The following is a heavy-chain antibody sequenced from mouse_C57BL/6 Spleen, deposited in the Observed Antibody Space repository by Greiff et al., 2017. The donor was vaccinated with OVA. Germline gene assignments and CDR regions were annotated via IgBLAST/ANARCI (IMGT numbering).Heavy chain of an antibody. CDR1: GYAFSSSW. CDR3: ARYGSSPYWYFDV. CDR2: IYPGDGDT. D-gene: IGHD1-1*01. J-gene: IGHJ1*03. V-gene: IGHV1-82*01. Sequence: VQLVESGPELVKPGASVKISCKASGYAFSSSWMNWVKQRPGKGLEWIGRIYPGDGDTNYNGKFKGKATLTADKSSSTAYMQLSSLTSEDSAVYFCARYGSSPYWYFDVWGTGTTVTVSS.